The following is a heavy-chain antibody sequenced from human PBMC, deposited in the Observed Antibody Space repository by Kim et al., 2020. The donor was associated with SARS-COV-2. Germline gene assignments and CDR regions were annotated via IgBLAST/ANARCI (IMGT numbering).Heavy chain of an antibody. CDR3: ARQGSRSSFDY. D-gene: IGHD3-10*01. Sequence: GESLKISCQGSGYSFTSHWITWVRQMPGKGLEWLGRIDPSDSYTKYSPSFQGHVTISVDTSISTVYLQWSSLKASDTAMYYCARQGSRSSFDYWGQGTLVTVSS. V-gene: IGHV5-10-1*01. CDR1: GYSFTSHW. J-gene: IGHJ4*02. CDR2: IDPSDSYT.